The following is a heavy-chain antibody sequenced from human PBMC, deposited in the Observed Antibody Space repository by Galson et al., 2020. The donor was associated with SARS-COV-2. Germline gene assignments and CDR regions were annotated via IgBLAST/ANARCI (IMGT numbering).Heavy chain of an antibody. Sequence: SGPTLVKPTQTLTLTCTFSGFSLSTSGMRVSWIRQPPGKALEWLARIDWDDDKFYSPSLKTRLTISKDTSKNQVVLTMTNMDPVDTATYYCAREYYDILTGYYFGMDVWGQGTTVTVSS. V-gene: IGHV2-70*04. CDR1: GFSLSTSGMR. CDR3: AREYYDILTGYYFGMDV. CDR2: IDWDDDK. J-gene: IGHJ6*02. D-gene: IGHD3-9*01.